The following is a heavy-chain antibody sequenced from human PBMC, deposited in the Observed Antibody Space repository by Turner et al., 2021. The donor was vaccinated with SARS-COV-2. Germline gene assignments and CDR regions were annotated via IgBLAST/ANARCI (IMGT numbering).Heavy chain of an antibody. J-gene: IGHJ4*02. CDR1: GDSISSSPYH. CDR2: IYYSGNT. CDR3: AIQRPYGSGSYAPFYFDY. D-gene: IGHD3-10*01. V-gene: IGHV4-39*01. Sequence: QLQLQESGPGLVKPSETLSLTCTVSGDSISSSPYHWGWIRQPPGKGLEWIGSIYYSGNTYYNLSLKSRVAISVDTSKNQFSLRLSSVTAADTAVYYCAIQRPYGSGSYAPFYFDYWGRGTLVTVSS.